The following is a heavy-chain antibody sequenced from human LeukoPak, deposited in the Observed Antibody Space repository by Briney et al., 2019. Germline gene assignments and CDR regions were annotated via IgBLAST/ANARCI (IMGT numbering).Heavy chain of an antibody. CDR1: GGSVSSGPHY. Sequence: SETLSLTCTVSGGSVSSGPHYWSWIRQPPGKGLEWIGRIYTSESTYYNPSLKSRVTISVDTSKNQFSLKLSSVTAADTAVYYCARRRGYSYGPLDYWGQGTLVTVSS. V-gene: IGHV4-61*02. J-gene: IGHJ4*02. CDR2: IYTSEST. CDR3: ARRRGYSYGPLDY. D-gene: IGHD5-18*01.